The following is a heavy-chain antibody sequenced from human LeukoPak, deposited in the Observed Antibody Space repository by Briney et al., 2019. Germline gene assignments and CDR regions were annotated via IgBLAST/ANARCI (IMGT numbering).Heavy chain of an antibody. J-gene: IGHJ6*02. CDR1: GFTFSSYG. V-gene: IGHV3-30*18. Sequence: GGSLRLSCAASGFTFSSYGMHWVRQAPGKGLEWVAVISYDGSNKYYADSVKGRFTISRDNSKNTPYLQMNSLRAEDTAVYYCAKRYGDLQPDYYYGMDVWGQGTTVTVSS. D-gene: IGHD4-17*01. CDR2: ISYDGSNK. CDR3: AKRYGDLQPDYYYGMDV.